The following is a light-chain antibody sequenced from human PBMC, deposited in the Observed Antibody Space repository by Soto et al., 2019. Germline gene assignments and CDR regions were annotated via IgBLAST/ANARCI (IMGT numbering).Light chain of an antibody. CDR2: EVT. V-gene: IGLV2-14*01. CDR1: SSHVGDYNY. CDR3: TSYTTSSTHV. J-gene: IGLJ1*01. Sequence: QFVLTQPASVSGSPGQSITISCTGTSSHVGDYNYVSWYQQHPGNGPILMIYEVTNRPSGVSNRLSGSKSGNAASLTISGLQAEDEADYYCTSYTTSSTHVFGTGTKLTVL.